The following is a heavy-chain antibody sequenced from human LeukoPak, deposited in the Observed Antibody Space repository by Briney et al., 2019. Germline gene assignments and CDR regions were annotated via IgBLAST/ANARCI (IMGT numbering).Heavy chain of an antibody. D-gene: IGHD2-15*01. CDR2: IKKDGSEK. Sequence: QAGGSLRLSCTASGFIFSGSWMAWIRQAPGKGLEWVAIIKKDGSEKYYVDSMKGRFTISRDNAKNSLFLQMNSLRAEDTAIYYCTTDTWYSAGHWGQGTLVTVCS. J-gene: IGHJ4*02. CDR3: TTDTWYSAGH. CDR1: GFIFSGSW. V-gene: IGHV3-7*03.